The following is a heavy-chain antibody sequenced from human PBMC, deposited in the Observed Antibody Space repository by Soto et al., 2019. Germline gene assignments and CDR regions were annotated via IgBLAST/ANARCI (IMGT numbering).Heavy chain of an antibody. J-gene: IGHJ4*02. CDR3: ARDQSIVGATSTEH. Sequence: QVQLVESGGGVVQPGRSLRLSCAASGFTFSSYAMHWVRQAPGKGLEWVAVISYDGSNKYYADSVKGRFTIYRDNSKNTLYLQMNSLRAEDTAVYYCARDQSIVGATSTEHWGQGTLVTVSS. CDR1: GFTFSSYA. D-gene: IGHD1-26*01. V-gene: IGHV3-30-3*01. CDR2: ISYDGSNK.